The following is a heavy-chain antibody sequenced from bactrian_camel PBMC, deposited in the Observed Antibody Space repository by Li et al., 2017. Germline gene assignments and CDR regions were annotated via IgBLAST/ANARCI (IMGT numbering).Heavy chain of an antibody. CDR1: GDGLGRYS. CDR2: ISVVSGST. V-gene: IGHV3S1*01. Sequence: HVQLVESGGGTVQNGGSLRLSCKTTGDGLGRYSEGWFRLARGKDREGVAAISVVSGSTYYADSVKGRFTISRDNAKDMLYLQLNSLKTEDTAMYYCAQGYRTYRPVGPGTQVTVS. D-gene: IGHD2*01. J-gene: IGHJ4*01.